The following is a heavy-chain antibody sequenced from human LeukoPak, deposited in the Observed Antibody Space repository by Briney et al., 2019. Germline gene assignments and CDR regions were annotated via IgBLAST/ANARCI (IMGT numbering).Heavy chain of an antibody. J-gene: IGHJ6*02. Sequence: PGGSLRLSCAASGFTVSSNYMSWVRQAPGKGLEWVSVIYSGGSTYYADSVKGRFTISRDNSKNTLHLQMNSLKAVDTAVYYCAKDRFPLDDAHYGMDVWGQGTTVTVSS. CDR2: IYSGGST. CDR3: AKDRFPLDDAHYGMDV. V-gene: IGHV3-66*01. CDR1: GFTVSSNY.